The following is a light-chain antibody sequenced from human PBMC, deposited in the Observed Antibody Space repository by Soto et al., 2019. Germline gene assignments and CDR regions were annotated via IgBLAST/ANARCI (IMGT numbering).Light chain of an antibody. J-gene: IGKJ1*01. Sequence: DIQMTQSPSSLSASVGDRVTITCRASQGISNYLAWYQQKPGKAPNLLIYKASSLKSGVPSRFSGSGSGTEFTLTISSLQPDDFATYYCQQYDTYWTFGQGTKVDIK. CDR3: QQYDTYWT. V-gene: IGKV1-5*03. CDR2: KAS. CDR1: QGISNY.